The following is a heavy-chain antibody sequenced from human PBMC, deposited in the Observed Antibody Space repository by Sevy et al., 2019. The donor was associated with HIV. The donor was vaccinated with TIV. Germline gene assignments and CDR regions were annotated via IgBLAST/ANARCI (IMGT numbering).Heavy chain of an antibody. CDR2: ISWNSGSI. V-gene: IGHV3-9*01. Sequence: GGSLRLSCAASGFTFDDYAMHWVRQAPGKGLEWVSGISWNSGSIGYADSVKGRFTISRDNAKNSLYLQMNSLRAEDTALYYCAKDIRGGDSSGYYPHHYYYYGMDVWGQGTTVTVSS. CDR3: AKDIRGGDSSGYYPHHYYYYGMDV. J-gene: IGHJ6*02. CDR1: GFTFDDYA. D-gene: IGHD3-22*01.